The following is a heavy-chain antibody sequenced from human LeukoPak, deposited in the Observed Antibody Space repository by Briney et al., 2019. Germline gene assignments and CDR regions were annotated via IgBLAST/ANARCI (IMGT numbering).Heavy chain of an antibody. CDR3: ARGSGSSSYNWFDP. D-gene: IGHD6-13*01. CDR1: GFTFSSYA. V-gene: IGHV3-21*01. J-gene: IGHJ5*02. CDR2: ISSSSSYI. Sequence: PGGSLRLSCAASGFTFSSYAMSWVRQAPGKGLEWVSSISSSSSYIYYADSVKGRFTTSRDNAKNSLYLQMNSLRAEDTAVYYCARGSGSSSYNWFDPWGQGTLVTVSS.